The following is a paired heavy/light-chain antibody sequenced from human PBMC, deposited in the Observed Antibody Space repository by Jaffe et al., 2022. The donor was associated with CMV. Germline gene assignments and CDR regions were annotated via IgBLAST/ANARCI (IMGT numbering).Heavy chain of an antibody. D-gene: IGHD3-22*01. J-gene: IGHJ6*02. V-gene: IGHV3-23*01. CDR1: GFTFSSYA. CDR3: AKAQHDYYDSSGYYYPYYYYGMDV. Sequence: EVQLLESGGGLVQPGGSLRLSCAASGFTFSSYAMSWVRQAPGKGLEWVSAISGSGGSTYYADSVKGRFTISRDNSKNTLYLQMNSLRAEDTAVYYCAKAQHDYYDSSGYYYPYYYYGMDVWGQGTTVTVSS. CDR2: ISGSGGST.
Light chain of an antibody. J-gene: IGKJ3*01. Sequence: DIVMTQSPLSLPVTPGEPASISCRSSQSLLHSNGYNYLDWYLQKPGQSPQLLIYLGSNRASGVPDRFSGSGSGTDFTLKISRVEAEDVGVYYCMQALQTPLTFGPGTKVDIK. V-gene: IGKV2-28*01. CDR2: LGS. CDR3: MQALQTPLT. CDR1: QSLLHSNGYNY.